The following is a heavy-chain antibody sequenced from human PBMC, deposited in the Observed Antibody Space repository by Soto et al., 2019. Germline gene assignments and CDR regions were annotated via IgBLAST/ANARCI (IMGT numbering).Heavy chain of an antibody. J-gene: IGHJ1*01. CDR1: GCSISSGGYS. D-gene: IGHD6-19*01. CDR3: ARLRLLGYSSG. Sequence: PSETLSLACAVSGCSISSGGYSWSWIRQPPGKGLEYIGYIYHSVSTYYNPSLKSRVTISVDRSKNQFSLKLSSVTAADTAVYYCARLRLLGYSSGWG. V-gene: IGHV4-30-2*01. CDR2: IYHSVST.